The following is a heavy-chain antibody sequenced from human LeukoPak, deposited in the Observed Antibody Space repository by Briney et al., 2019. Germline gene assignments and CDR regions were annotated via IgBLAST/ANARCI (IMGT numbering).Heavy chain of an antibody. J-gene: IGHJ4*02. Sequence: SETLSLTCAIYGGSFTGYYWMWIRQPPGRGLEWIGEINHSGSTNYNPSLKSRVTISVDTSKNQFSLNLNSVTAADTAVYYCASSYYYDSSGYFNFDYWGQGTLVTVSS. CDR1: GGSFTGYY. CDR2: INHSGST. V-gene: IGHV4-34*01. CDR3: ASSYYYDSSGYFNFDY. D-gene: IGHD3-22*01.